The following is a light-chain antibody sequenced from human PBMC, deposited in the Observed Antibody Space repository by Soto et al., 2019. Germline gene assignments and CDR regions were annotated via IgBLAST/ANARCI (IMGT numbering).Light chain of an antibody. CDR1: QSVSSN. Sequence: EIVMTQSPATLSVSPGERATLSCMASQSVSSNLAWYQQKPGQAPRLLIYGASTRATGIPARFSGSGSGTEFTLTISSLQSEDFAVYYCQQYNNWLGTWTFGQGTKVEIK. J-gene: IGKJ1*01. CDR3: QQYNNWLGTWT. CDR2: GAS. V-gene: IGKV3-15*01.